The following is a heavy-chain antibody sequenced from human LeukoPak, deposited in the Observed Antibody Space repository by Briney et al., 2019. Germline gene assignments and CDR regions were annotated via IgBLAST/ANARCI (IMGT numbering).Heavy chain of an antibody. V-gene: IGHV4-59*01. Sequence: PSETLSLTCTVSGGSISSYYWSWIRQPPGKGLEWIGYIYYTGSTNNNPSLKSRVTISVDTSKNQFSLKLSSVTAADTAVYYCAKPGSENPYYFDYWGQGTLVTVSS. D-gene: IGHD5-12*01. CDR3: AKPGSENPYYFDY. CDR2: IYYTGST. CDR1: GGSISSYY. J-gene: IGHJ4*02.